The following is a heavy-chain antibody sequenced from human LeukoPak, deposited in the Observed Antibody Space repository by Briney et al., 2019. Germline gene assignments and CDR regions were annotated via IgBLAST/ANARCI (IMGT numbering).Heavy chain of an antibody. J-gene: IGHJ6*02. CDR1: GYTFTGYY. CDR3: ARDKKGHLHRGYYYGMDV. CDR2: INPNSGGT. Sequence: ASVTVSCKASGYTFTGYYMHWVRQAPGQGLEWMGWINPNSGGTNYAQKFQGRVTMTRDTSISTAYMELSRLRSDDTAVYYCARDKKGHLHRGYYYGMDVWGQGTTVTVSS. V-gene: IGHV1-2*02.